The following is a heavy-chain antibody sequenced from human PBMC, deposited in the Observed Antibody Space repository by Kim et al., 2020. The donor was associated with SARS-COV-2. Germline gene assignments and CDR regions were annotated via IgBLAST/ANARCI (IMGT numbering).Heavy chain of an antibody. D-gene: IGHD3-10*01. CDR3: ARFRMARGVSPMVTRRRGLDV. CDR2: IYHSGST. Sequence: SETLSLTCTLSGASITATNWWTWVRQSPHKGLEWIGEIYHSGSTNYNPSLERRVTISVDISKSQFSLRLTSVTAADTAIYYCARFRMARGVSPMVTRRRGLDVWGQGTTVTVS. CDR1: GASITATNW. V-gene: IGHV4-4*02. J-gene: IGHJ6*02.